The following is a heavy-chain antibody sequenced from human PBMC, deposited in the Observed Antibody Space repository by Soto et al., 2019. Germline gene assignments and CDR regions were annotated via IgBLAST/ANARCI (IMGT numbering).Heavy chain of an antibody. CDR3: TTDDIEAAAGTEWYFDL. CDR1: GFTFSNAW. Sequence: EVQLVESGGGLVKPGGSLRLSCAASGFTFSNAWMSWVRQAPGKGLEWVGRIKSKTDGGTTDYAAPVKGRFIISRDDSKNTLYLQMNSLKTEDTAVYYCTTDDIEAAAGTEWYFDLWGRGTLVTVSS. J-gene: IGHJ2*01. D-gene: IGHD6-13*01. V-gene: IGHV3-15*01. CDR2: IKSKTDGGTT.